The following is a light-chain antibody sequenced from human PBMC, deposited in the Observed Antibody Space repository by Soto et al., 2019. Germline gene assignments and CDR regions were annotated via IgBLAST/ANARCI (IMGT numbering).Light chain of an antibody. Sequence: EICLTQSPATLSLSPGERATLSCRASQSVNRYLAWYQHRPGQAPRLLIYDAFNRATGVPARFTGSGSGTDFTLTISSLEPEDSAVYYCQQRSNWPPWTFGHGTKVDIK. CDR2: DAF. V-gene: IGKV3-11*01. CDR1: QSVNRY. J-gene: IGKJ1*01. CDR3: QQRSNWPPWT.